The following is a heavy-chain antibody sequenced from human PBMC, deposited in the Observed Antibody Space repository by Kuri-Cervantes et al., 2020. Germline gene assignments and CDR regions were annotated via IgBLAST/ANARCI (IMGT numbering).Heavy chain of an antibody. CDR3: ARGGRVYNWFDP. V-gene: IGHV1-3*01. Sequence: ASVKVSCKASGYTFTSYAMHWVRQAPGQRLEWMGWINAGNGNTKYSQKFQGRVTITRDTSASTAYMELCSLRSEDTAVYYCARGGRVYNWFDPWGQGTLVTVSS. CDR2: INAGNGNT. J-gene: IGHJ5*02. CDR1: GYTFTSYA. D-gene: IGHD1-26*01.